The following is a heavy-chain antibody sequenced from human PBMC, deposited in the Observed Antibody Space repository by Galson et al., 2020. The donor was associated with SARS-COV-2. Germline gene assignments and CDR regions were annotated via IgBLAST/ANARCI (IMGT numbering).Heavy chain of an antibody. D-gene: IGHD6-19*01. V-gene: IGHV4-38-2*02. CDR2: IYHSGST. J-gene: IGHJ6*03. Sequence: SETLSLTCTVSGYSISSGYYWGWIRQPPGKGLEWIGSIYHSGSTYYNPSLKSRVTISVDTSKNQFSLKLSSVTAADTAVYYCARGHESAVAGIRRPYYYYYMDVWGKGTTVTVSS. CDR1: GYSISSGYY. CDR3: ARGHESAVAGIRRPYYYYYMDV.